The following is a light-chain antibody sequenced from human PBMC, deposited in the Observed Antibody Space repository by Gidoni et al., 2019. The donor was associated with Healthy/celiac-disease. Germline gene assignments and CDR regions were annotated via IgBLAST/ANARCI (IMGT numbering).Light chain of an antibody. V-gene: IGKV1-39*01. J-gene: IGKJ1*01. CDR1: QSINRF. CDR2: AAS. CDR3: QQSYSTPPT. Sequence: DIQMTQSPSSLSASVGDRVTITCRASQSINRFLNWFQWKPGKAPKLLIYAASSLQSGVPSRFSGSGSGTDFTLTISSLQPEDFATYYCQQSYSTPPTFGQGTKVEIK.